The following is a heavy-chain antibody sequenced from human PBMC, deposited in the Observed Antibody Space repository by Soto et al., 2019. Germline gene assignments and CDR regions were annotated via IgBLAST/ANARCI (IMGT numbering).Heavy chain of an antibody. Sequence: EVELVESGGGLVQPGGSLRLSCVASGFTFSDYYMDWVRQAPGKGLEWVARSRNRAQSYTTVYAASVKGRFTVARGDSKNSLYHQMNSMKAEDMAMYFCDRAGDDDDWTSCDSWGQGTLLCVSS. CDR2: SRNRAQSYTT. CDR1: GFTFSDYY. CDR3: DRAGDDDDWTSCDS. J-gene: IGHJ5*02. V-gene: IGHV3-72*01. D-gene: IGHD3-9*01.